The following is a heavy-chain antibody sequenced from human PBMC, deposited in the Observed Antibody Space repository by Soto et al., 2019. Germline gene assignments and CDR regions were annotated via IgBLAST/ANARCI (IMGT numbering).Heavy chain of an antibody. CDR1: GFSLSTSGVG. J-gene: IGHJ3*02. Sequence: GPTLVNPTQTLTLTCSFSGFSLSTSGVGVGWIRQSPGKALEWLALIYWSGDEHYRPSLKSRLSIIKDTAKNHVVLIMTDMDPVDSAAYDCARGVATLPVFAFDIWGQGTMVTVSS. CDR2: IYWSGDE. V-gene: IGHV2-5*01. CDR3: ARGVATLPVFAFDI. D-gene: IGHD6-6*01.